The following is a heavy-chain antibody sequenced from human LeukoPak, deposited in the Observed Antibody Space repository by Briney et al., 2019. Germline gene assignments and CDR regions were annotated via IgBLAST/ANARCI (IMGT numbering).Heavy chain of an antibody. D-gene: IGHD5-12*01. V-gene: IGHV3-21*04. J-gene: IGHJ3*02. CDR3: AREVGYSGYDDAFDI. CDR2: ISSSSSYI. Sequence: GRSLRLSCAASGFTFSSYAMHWVRQAPGKGLEWVSSISSSSSYIYYADSVKGRFTISRDNAKNSLYLQMNSLRAEDTAVYYCAREVGYSGYDDAFDIWGQGTMVTVSS. CDR1: GFTFSSYA.